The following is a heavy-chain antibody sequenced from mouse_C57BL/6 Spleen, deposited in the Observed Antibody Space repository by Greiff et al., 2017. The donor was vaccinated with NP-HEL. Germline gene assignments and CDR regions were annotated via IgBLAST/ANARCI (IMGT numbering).Heavy chain of an antibody. CDR2: ISYDGSN. J-gene: IGHJ2*01. Sequence: EVQLQESGPGLVKPSQSLSLTCSVTGYSITSGYYWNWIRQFPGNKLEWMGYISYDGSNNYNPSLKNRISITRDTSKNQLFLKLNSVTTEDTATYYCGRYYYGSSYFGYWGKGTTLTVSS. CDR1: GYSITSGYY. CDR3: GRYYYGSSYFGY. D-gene: IGHD1-1*01. V-gene: IGHV3-6*01.